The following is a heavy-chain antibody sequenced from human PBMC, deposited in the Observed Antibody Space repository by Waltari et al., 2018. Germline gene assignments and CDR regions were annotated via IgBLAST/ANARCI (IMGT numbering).Heavy chain of an antibody. CDR1: GYTFTGYY. CDR2: INPNSGGT. J-gene: IGHJ5*02. V-gene: IGHV1-2*02. D-gene: IGHD2-15*01. Sequence: QVQLVQSGAEVKKPGASVKVSCKASGYTFTGYYMHWVRQAPGQGLEWMGWINPNSGGTNYAQKFQGRGTMTRDTSISTAYMELSRLRSDDTAVYYCARVHCSGGSCYLSWFDPWGQGTLVTVSS. CDR3: ARVHCSGGSCYLSWFDP.